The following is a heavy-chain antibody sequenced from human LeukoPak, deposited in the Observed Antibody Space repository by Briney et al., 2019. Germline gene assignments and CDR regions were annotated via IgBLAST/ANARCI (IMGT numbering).Heavy chain of an antibody. Sequence: SETLSLTCTVSGGSINSRSYYWGWIRQPPGKGLEWIGSIYYSGSTYYNPSLKSRVTISVDTSKNQFSLKLSSVTAADTAVYYCAGSGEGWLVSDDYWGQGTLVTVSS. J-gene: IGHJ4*02. D-gene: IGHD6-19*01. CDR2: IYYSGST. CDR3: AGSGEGWLVSDDY. V-gene: IGHV4-39*01. CDR1: GGSINSRSYY.